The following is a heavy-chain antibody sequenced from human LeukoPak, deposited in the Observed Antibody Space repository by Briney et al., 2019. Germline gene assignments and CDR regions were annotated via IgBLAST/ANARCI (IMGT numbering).Heavy chain of an antibody. D-gene: IGHD3-22*01. J-gene: IGHJ3*02. CDR2: ISSSGST. Sequence: PSETLSLTCTVSGGSISSYYWNWIRQPAGKGLEWIGRISSSGSTNYNPSLKSRVTISVDTSKNQFSLKLSSVTAADTAVYFCARGPYSYDSSGAFDIWGQGTMVTVSS. CDR1: GGSISSYY. V-gene: IGHV4-4*07. CDR3: ARGPYSYDSSGAFDI.